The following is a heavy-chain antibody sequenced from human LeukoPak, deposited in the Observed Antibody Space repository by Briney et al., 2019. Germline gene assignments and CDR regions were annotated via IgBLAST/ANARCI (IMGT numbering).Heavy chain of an antibody. CDR3: ARVENRADFDF. CDR1: GFTFRRFW. CDR2: IDPDARGK. V-gene: IGHV3-7*01. J-gene: IGHJ4*02. Sequence: PGGSLRLSSTASGFTFRRFWMASICQAPGKGLEWVANIDPDARGKYYVDIVKGRFTVSRDNTKNTVSLQMNSLRIEDTAVYDCARVENRADFDFWGQGVLGTVSS.